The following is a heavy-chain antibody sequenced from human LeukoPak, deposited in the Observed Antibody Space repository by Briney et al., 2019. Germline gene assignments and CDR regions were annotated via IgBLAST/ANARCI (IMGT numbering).Heavy chain of an antibody. J-gene: IGHJ6*02. CDR1: GFTFSSYG. Sequence: GRSLSLSCTASGFTFSSYGMHWVRQAPGKGLEWVSFIRFDGSEKYYADSVRGRFTISRDNSKNTLSLQMNSLRAEDTALYYCAKDVYDCSGGSCPQYYYVMDVWGQGTTVTVSS. CDR2: IRFDGSEK. V-gene: IGHV3-30*02. D-gene: IGHD2-15*01. CDR3: AKDVYDCSGGSCPQYYYVMDV.